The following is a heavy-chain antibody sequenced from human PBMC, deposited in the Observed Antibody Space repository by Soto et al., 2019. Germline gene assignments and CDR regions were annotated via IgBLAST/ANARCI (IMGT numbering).Heavy chain of an antibody. J-gene: IGHJ4*02. CDR3: AREIVTTGEYYFDS. CDR2: INRDGSST. CDR1: GFTFRSYW. D-gene: IGHD1-1*01. V-gene: IGHV3-74*01. Sequence: GGSLRLSCAASGFTFRSYWMHWVRQSPGKGLVWVSRINRDGSSTSYADSVKGRVTISRDTAKNTLYLQMNSLRAEDTAVYYCAREIVTTGEYYFDSWGQGTLVTVSS.